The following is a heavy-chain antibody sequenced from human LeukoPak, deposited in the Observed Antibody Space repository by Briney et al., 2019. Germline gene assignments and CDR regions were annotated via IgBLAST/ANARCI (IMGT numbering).Heavy chain of an antibody. CDR1: GFTFSSYA. J-gene: IGHJ4*02. D-gene: IGHD3-22*01. Sequence: GGSLRLSCAASGFTFSSYAMHWVRQAPGKGLEWVAVISYDGSNKYYADSVKGRFTISRDNAKKSLYLQMNSLRAEDTAVYYCARATYYYDNTVYFLDFWGQGTLVTVSS. CDR3: ARATYYYDNTVYFLDF. V-gene: IGHV3-30*04. CDR2: ISYDGSNK.